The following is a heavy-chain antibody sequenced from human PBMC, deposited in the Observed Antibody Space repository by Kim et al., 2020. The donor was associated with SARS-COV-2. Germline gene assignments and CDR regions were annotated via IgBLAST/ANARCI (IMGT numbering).Heavy chain of an antibody. V-gene: IGHV3-23*01. D-gene: IGHD3-22*01. CDR1: GFAFSDYP. CDR3: TRHYHGTSGYEGY. J-gene: IGHJ4*02. CDR2: IGSGGSST. Sequence: GGSLRLSCVGSGFAFSDYPMSWVRQTPGKGLEWLSAIGSGGSSTYYAHSVQGRFTISRDNSRNTLYLQMNSLRAEDTAKYYCTRHYHGTSGYEGYSGQG.